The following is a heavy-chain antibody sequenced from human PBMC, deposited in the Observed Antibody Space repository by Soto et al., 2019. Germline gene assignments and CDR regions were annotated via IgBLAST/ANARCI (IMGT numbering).Heavy chain of an antibody. CDR3: VKDVSPGGADV. Sequence: PGGSLRLSCAASGFTFSTYAMSWVRQAPGKGLEWVSGIYWGSNKIDYADSVKGRFTISRDNAKNSLFLQMNSLSADDTALYYCVKDVSPGGADVWGQGTTVTVSS. V-gene: IGHV3-23*03. CDR2: IYWGSNKI. J-gene: IGHJ6*02. CDR1: GFTFSTYA. D-gene: IGHD3-10*01.